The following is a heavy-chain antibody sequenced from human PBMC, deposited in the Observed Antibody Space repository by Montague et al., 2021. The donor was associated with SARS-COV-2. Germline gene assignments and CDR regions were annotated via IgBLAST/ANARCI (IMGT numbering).Heavy chain of an antibody. D-gene: IGHD3-9*01. CDR3: ARGRGFDWLGLDAYYFDY. Sequence: SETLSLTCTVSGASMSSDCWTWIRQPPGKGLEWIGCTHYSGSTDYNPSLKSRVTISVDTSRTQFSLRLTSMSAADTAVYYCARGRGFDWLGLDAYYFDYWGQGALVAVSS. CDR1: GASMSSDC. J-gene: IGHJ4*02. V-gene: IGHV4-59*01. CDR2: THYSGST.